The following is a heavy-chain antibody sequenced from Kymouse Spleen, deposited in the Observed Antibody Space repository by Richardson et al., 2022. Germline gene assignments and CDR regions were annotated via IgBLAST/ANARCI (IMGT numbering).Heavy chain of an antibody. CDR1: GYTFTGYY. D-gene: IGHD3-9*01. CDR2: INPNSGGT. J-gene: IGHJ4*02. Sequence: QVQLVQSGAEVKKPGASVKVSCKASGYTFTGYYMHWVRQAPGQGLEWMGWINPNSGGTNYAQKFQGWVTMTRDTSISTAYMELSRLRSDDTAVYYCARGPVLRYFDWYFDYWGQGTLVTVSS. V-gene: IGHV1-2*04. CDR3: ARGPVLRYFDWYFDY.